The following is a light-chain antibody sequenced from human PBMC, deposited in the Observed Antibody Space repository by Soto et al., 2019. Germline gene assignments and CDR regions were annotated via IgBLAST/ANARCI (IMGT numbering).Light chain of an antibody. Sequence: QSALTQPASVSGSPGQSITISCTGTSSDVGSYNLVSWYQQHPGKAPKLMIYEGSKRPSGVSNRFSGSKSGNTASLTISGFQAEDEADYYCCSYAGSSTFPVFGTGTKVTVL. V-gene: IGLV2-23*03. CDR3: CSYAGSSTFPV. CDR1: SSDVGSYNL. J-gene: IGLJ1*01. CDR2: EGS.